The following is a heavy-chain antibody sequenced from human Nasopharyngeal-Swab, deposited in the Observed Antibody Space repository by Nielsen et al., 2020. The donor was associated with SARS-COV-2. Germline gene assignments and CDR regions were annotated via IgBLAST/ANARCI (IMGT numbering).Heavy chain of an antibody. CDR3: ARAGYNSGWYNWYFDL. Sequence: GSLRLSCAVYGGSFSGFYWNWIRQPPGRGLEWIGEINHNERTNYNPSLKSRITLSVDTSNKQVSLKLSSVTAADTAVYYCARAGYNSGWYNWYFDLWGRGTLVTVSS. V-gene: IGHV4-34*10. D-gene: IGHD6-19*01. J-gene: IGHJ2*01. CDR1: GGSFSGFY. CDR2: INHNERT.